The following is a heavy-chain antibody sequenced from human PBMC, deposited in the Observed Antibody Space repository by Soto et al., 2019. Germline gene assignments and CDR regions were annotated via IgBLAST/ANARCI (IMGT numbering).Heavy chain of an antibody. CDR2: LYYSGST. J-gene: IGHJ3*02. CDR3: ARDDGRAFDI. CDR1: GGSVTNYY. Sequence: QVQLQESGPGLVKPSETLSLTCTVSGGSVTNYYWNWIRQPPGKGLEWIGYLYYSGSTTYNPSLKSRVTISVDTFTNQFYLKLSSVTAADTAVYYCARDDGRAFDIWGQGTMVTVSS. V-gene: IGHV4-59*02.